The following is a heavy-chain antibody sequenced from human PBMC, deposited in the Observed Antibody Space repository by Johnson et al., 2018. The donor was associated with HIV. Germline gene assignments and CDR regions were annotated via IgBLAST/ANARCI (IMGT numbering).Heavy chain of an antibody. J-gene: IGHJ3*02. CDR1: GFTFSSYA. Sequence: QVQLVESGGGVVQPGRSLRLSCAASGFTFSSYAMHWVRQAPGKGLEWVAVISYDGSNKYYADSVKGLFTISRDNSKNTLYLQMNSLRAEDTAVYYCARALRDGTTYRRAFDIWGQGTMVTVSS. V-gene: IGHV3-30*04. CDR3: ARALRDGTTYRRAFDI. CDR2: ISYDGSNK. D-gene: IGHD1-7*01.